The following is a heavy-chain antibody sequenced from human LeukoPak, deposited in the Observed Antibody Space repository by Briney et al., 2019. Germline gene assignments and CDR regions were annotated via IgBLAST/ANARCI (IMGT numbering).Heavy chain of an antibody. D-gene: IGHD3-22*01. V-gene: IGHV3-21*01. CDR2: ISPSSSYI. J-gene: IGHJ4*02. Sequence: PGGSLRLSCAASGFTFSSSSMNWVRQATGKGLESVSSISPSSSYIYYADSVKGRFTISRDNAKNSLYLQMNSLRAEDTAVYYCAREGYYYDSSGYYYYYYFDYWGQGTLVTVSS. CDR3: AREGYYYDSSGYYYYYYFDY. CDR1: GFTFSSSS.